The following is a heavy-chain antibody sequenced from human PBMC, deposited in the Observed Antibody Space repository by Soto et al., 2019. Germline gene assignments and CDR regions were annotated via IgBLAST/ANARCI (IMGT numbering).Heavy chain of an antibody. V-gene: IGHV1-18*01. CDR2: ISAYRGNT. Sequence: QVQLVQSGAEVTKPGASVKVSCKASGYTSINYGISWVRQAPGQGLEWMGWISAYRGNTNYAHKFRDRVTMTTDTSTNTVHKELRNLRSDDTAVYYCARDEDPWDQRYCDNWGQGTLVTVSS. D-gene: IGHD1-26*01. CDR1: GYTSINYG. J-gene: IGHJ4*02. CDR3: ARDEDPWDQRYCDN.